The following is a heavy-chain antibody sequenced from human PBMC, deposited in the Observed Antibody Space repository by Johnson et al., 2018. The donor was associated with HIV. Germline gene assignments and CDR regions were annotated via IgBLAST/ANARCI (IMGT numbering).Heavy chain of an antibody. D-gene: IGHD5-18*01. CDR2: ISWNSGSI. V-gene: IGHV3-9*01. CDR3: AKDGYSYVFDAFDI. Sequence: LVESGGDLVQPGRSLRLSCAASGFTFDDYAMHWVRQAPGKGLEWVSGISWNSGSIGYADSVKGRFTISRDNAKNSLYLQMNSLRAEDTALYYCAKDGYSYVFDAFDIWGQGTMVTVSS. J-gene: IGHJ3*02. CDR1: GFTFDDYA.